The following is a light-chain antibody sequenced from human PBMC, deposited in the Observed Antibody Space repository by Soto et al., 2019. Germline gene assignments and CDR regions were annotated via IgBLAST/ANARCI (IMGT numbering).Light chain of an antibody. CDR2: EGS. Sequence: QSALTQPASVSASPGQSITISCTGTSSDVGSSNLVSWYQHHPGKAPKLIIYEGSRRPSGVSGRFSGSKSGNTASLTISGLQADDEADYYCCSFARGINFHAFGTGTKVTVL. V-gene: IGLV2-23*01. CDR3: CSFARGINFHA. J-gene: IGLJ1*01. CDR1: SSDVGSSNL.